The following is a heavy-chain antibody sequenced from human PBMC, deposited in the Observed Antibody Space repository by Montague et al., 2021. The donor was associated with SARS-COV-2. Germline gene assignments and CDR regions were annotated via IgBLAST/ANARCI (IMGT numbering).Heavy chain of an antibody. CDR3: AKDPHYDFWSGYYLDY. CDR1: GFTFSSYA. Sequence: SLRLSCAASGFTFSSYAMSWVRQAPGKGLEWVSAISGSGGSTYYADSVKGRFTISRDNSKNTLYLQMNSLRAEDTAVCCCAKDPHYDFWSGYYLDYWGQGTLVTVSS. D-gene: IGHD3-3*01. CDR2: ISGSGGST. V-gene: IGHV3-23*01. J-gene: IGHJ4*02.